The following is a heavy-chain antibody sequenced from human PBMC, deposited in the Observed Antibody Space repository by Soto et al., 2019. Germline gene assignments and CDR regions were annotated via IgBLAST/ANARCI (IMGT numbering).Heavy chain of an antibody. CDR3: ATHCSSTSCYYTFDP. CDR2: INHYGST. D-gene: IGHD2-2*01. J-gene: IGHJ5*02. Sequence: QVQLQQWGAGLLKPSETLSLTCAVYGGSFSSYYWSWIRQPPGKGLEWIGQINHYGSTDYNPSLKSRVTISVDTSKNHFSLRLSYVTAADTAMYYCATHCSSTSCYYTFDPWGQGTLVTVSS. V-gene: IGHV4-34*01. CDR1: GGSFSSYY.